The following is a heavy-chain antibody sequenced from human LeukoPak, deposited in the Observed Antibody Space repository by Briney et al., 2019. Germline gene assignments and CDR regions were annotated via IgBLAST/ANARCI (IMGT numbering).Heavy chain of an antibody. CDR2: IYRGST. CDR3: AGHAAISAAGTAPFDN. Sequence: SETLSLTCTVSGGSVNNYYWSWIRQPPGKGLDWIGYIYRGSTKYNPSLKSRATISMDTSQNQISLKLISVTAADTALYYCAGHAAISAAGTAPFDNWGQGTLVTVSS. CDR1: GGSVNNYY. V-gene: IGHV4-59*08. D-gene: IGHD6-13*01. J-gene: IGHJ4*02.